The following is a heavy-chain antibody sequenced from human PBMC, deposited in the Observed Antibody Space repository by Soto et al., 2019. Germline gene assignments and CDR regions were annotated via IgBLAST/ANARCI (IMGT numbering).Heavy chain of an antibody. D-gene: IGHD6-6*01. CDR2: ISSNGVGA. J-gene: IGHJ6*03. Sequence: EVQLAESGGGLAQPGGSLRLSCAASGFTLSGYAMDWVRQAPGKGLEYVSGISSNGVGAYYANSVQGRFTNSRDNSNNTVYLQMGSLRPEDMAVYYLARRARPYFYDMDVWGKETTVTVSS. CDR1: GFTLSGYA. V-gene: IGHV3-64*01. CDR3: ARRARPYFYDMDV.